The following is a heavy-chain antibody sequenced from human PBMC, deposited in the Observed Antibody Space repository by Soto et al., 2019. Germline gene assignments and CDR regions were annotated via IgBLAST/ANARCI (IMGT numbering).Heavy chain of an antibody. CDR2: ISANFGNA. CDR3: ARDNSIAVMDV. V-gene: IGHV1-18*01. J-gene: IGHJ6*02. CDR1: GYTFTSYG. D-gene: IGHD6-19*01. Sequence: GESLKVSCKASGYTFTSYGISWVRQAPGQGLEWMGWISANFGNANYAQKFQGRVTMTTDASTSTAYMELRSLRSEDTAVYYCARDNSIAVMDVWGQGTTVNVSS.